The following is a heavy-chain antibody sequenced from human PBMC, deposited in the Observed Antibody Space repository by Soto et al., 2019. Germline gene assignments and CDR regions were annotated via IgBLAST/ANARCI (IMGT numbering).Heavy chain of an antibody. CDR1: GGSISSSSYY. Sequence: QLQLQESGPGLVKPSETLSLTCTVSGGSISSSSYYWGWIRQPPGKGLEWIGSIYYSGSTYYNPSLKILVTISVDTSKNQFSLKLSSVTAADTAVYYCARHDWNYGGGYYYYYMDVWGKGTTVTVSS. J-gene: IGHJ6*03. CDR3: ARHDWNYGGGYYYYYMDV. CDR2: IYYSGST. V-gene: IGHV4-39*01. D-gene: IGHD1-7*01.